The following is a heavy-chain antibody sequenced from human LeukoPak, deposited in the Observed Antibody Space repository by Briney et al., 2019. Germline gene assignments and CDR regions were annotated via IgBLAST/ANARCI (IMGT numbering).Heavy chain of an antibody. D-gene: IGHD3-9*01. V-gene: IGHV3-74*01. CDR3: ASSDWYAAFDI. CDR2: INSDGSSI. Sequence: QPGGSLRLSCEAPGFTFSSNWMHWVRQAPGKGLVWVSRINSDGSSISYADSVKARFTISRDNAKNTLYLQMNSLRAEDTAVYYCASSDWYAAFDIWGQGTMVTVSS. CDR1: GFTFSSNW. J-gene: IGHJ3*02.